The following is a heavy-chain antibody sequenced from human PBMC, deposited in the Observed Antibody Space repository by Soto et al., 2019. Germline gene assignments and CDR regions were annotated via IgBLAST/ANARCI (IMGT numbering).Heavy chain of an antibody. Sequence: DVHLVESGGGLVQPGRSLRLSCATSGFTFDDFAMRWVRQVPGKGLEWVSSISWHSCNIVYADSVKGRFTISRDSAKNSLYLQMNSLRTEDTALYCCAKGAVTTIFGYFDYWGQGTLVTVSS. CDR2: ISWHSCNI. CDR3: AKGAVTTIFGYFDY. J-gene: IGHJ4*02. V-gene: IGHV3-9*01. CDR1: GFTFDDFA. D-gene: IGHD3-3*01.